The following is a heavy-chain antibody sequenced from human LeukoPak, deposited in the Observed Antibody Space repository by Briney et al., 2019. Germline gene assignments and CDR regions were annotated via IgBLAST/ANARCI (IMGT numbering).Heavy chain of an antibody. CDR1: GYSISSGYY. Sequence: SETLSLTCAVSGYSISSGYYWGWIRQPPGKGLEWIGSIYHSGSTYYNPSLKSRVTISVGTPKNQFSLKLSSVTAADTAVYYCAREVYCGGDCYSHYFDYWGQGTLVTVSS. D-gene: IGHD2-21*01. V-gene: IGHV4-38-2*01. CDR3: AREVYCGGDCYSHYFDY. CDR2: IYHSGST. J-gene: IGHJ4*02.